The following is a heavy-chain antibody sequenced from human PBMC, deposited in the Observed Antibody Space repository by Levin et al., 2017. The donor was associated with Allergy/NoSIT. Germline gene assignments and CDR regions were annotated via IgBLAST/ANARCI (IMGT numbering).Heavy chain of an antibody. CDR2: ISGSGGST. V-gene: IGHV3-23*01. Sequence: PGGSLRLSCAASGFTFSSYAMSWVRQAPGKGLEWVSAISGSGGSTYYADSVKGRFTISRDNSKNTLYLQMNSLRAEDTAVYYCAKNPAVDIVAAVYFDYWGQGTLVTVSS. CDR3: AKNPAVDIVAAVYFDY. CDR1: GFTFSSYA. J-gene: IGHJ4*02. D-gene: IGHD5-12*01.